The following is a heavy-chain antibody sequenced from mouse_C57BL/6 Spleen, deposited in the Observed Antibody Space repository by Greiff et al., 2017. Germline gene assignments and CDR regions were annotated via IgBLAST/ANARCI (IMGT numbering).Heavy chain of an antibody. V-gene: IGHV1-59*01. J-gene: IGHJ2*01. CDR3: ARGTMISYYFDY. D-gene: IGHD2-4*01. CDR2: IDPSDSYT. Sequence: QVQLQQPGAELVRPGTSVKLSCKASGYTFTSYWMHWVKQRPGQGLEWIGVIDPSDSYTNYNQKFKGKATLTVDTSSSTAYMQLSSLTSEDSAVYYCARGTMISYYFDYWSQGTTLTVSS. CDR1: GYTFTSYW.